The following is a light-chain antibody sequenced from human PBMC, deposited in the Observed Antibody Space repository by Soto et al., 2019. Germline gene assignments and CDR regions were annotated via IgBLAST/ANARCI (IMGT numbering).Light chain of an antibody. CDR3: CSYVGTITVI. J-gene: IGLJ2*01. V-gene: IGLV2-23*01. CDR2: EGN. Sequence: QSALTQPASLSGSPGQSITISCTGTSSDIGAYDYVSWYQQHPGKAPKLMIFEGNKRPSGVSHRFSGSQSGNTASLTISGLQAEDEADYFCCSYVGTITVIFGGGTKLTVL. CDR1: SSDIGAYDY.